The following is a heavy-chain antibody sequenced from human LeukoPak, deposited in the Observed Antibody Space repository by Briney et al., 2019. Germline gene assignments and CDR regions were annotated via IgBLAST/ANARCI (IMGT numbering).Heavy chain of an antibody. D-gene: IGHD1-1*01. CDR1: GFTFSSYG. V-gene: IGHV3-21*04. CDR3: ASGNFNSYYFDY. Sequence: GGSLRLSCAASGFTFSSYGMNWVRQAPGKGLEWVSSISRSGSSIYYADSVKGRFTMSRDNAKNSLYLQMNSLRAEDTAVYYCASGNFNSYYFDYWGQGTLVTVSS. J-gene: IGHJ4*02. CDR2: ISRSGSSI.